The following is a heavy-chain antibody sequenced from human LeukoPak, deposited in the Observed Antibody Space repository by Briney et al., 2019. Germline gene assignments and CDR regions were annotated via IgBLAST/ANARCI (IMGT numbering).Heavy chain of an antibody. CDR1: GFTFSDYY. CDR2: IRSSGSTK. V-gene: IGHV3-11*04. CDR3: AREGVLIQLPSD. Sequence: PGGSLRLSCAASGFTFSDYYMSWIRQAPGKGREWVSYIRSSGSTKYYAEPVKGRFTISRDNAKQSLYLQLNSLRAEDTAAYYCAREGVLIQLPSDWGQGTLVTVSS. J-gene: IGHJ4*02. D-gene: IGHD5-18*01.